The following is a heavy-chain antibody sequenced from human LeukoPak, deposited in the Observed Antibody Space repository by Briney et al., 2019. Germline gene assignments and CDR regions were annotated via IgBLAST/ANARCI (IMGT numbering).Heavy chain of an antibody. CDR2: IKSKSDGGTI. Sequence: GGSLRLSCVGSGFTFSDAWMSWVRQAPGKGLEWVGRIKSKSDGGTIDYAAPVEGRFTISRDDSRNTLYLQMNSLKTEDTAVYYCTTRRQDGWWGQGTLVTVS. CDR3: TTRRQDGW. D-gene: IGHD2-15*01. V-gene: IGHV3-15*01. CDR1: GFTFSDAW. J-gene: IGHJ4*02.